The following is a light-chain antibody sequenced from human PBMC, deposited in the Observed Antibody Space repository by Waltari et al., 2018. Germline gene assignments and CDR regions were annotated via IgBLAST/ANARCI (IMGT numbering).Light chain of an antibody. CDR3: QVWDANTDPGV. CDR2: YDS. CDR1: NIESKR. V-gene: IGLV3-21*04. J-gene: IGLJ1*01. Sequence: SYVLTPPPSVSVAPGKTASITCGGNNIESKRVPWYQQTPGQAPILVISYDSYRPSGIPERFSGSNSGNTATLTISRVEAGDEADYYCQVWDANTDPGVFGTGTEVTVL.